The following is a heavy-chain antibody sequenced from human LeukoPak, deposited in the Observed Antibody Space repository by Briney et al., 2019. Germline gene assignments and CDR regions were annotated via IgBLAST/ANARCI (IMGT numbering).Heavy chain of an antibody. D-gene: IGHD5/OR15-5a*01. J-gene: IGHJ3*02. Sequence: ASVKVSCKASGYTFTSYDINWVRQATGQGREWMGWMNPNSGNTGYAQKFQGRVTMTRNTSISTAYMELSSLRSEDTAVYYCAGDESTVNFAFDIWGQGTMVTVSS. V-gene: IGHV1-8*01. CDR3: AGDESTVNFAFDI. CDR1: GYTFTSYD. CDR2: MNPNSGNT.